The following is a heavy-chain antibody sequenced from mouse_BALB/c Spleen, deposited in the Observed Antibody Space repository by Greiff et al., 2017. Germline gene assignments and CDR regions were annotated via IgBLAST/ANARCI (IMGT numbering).Heavy chain of an antibody. CDR1: GYTFTSYW. Sequence: QVQLKESGAELAKPGASVKMSCKASGYTFTSYWMHWVKQRPGQGLEWIGYINPSTGYTEYNQKFKDKATLTADKSSSTAYMQLSSLTSEDSAVYYCATRGVTGVDYWGQGTTLTVSS. CDR3: ATRGVTGVDY. J-gene: IGHJ2*01. D-gene: IGHD2-2*01. V-gene: IGHV1-7*01. CDR2: INPSTGYT.